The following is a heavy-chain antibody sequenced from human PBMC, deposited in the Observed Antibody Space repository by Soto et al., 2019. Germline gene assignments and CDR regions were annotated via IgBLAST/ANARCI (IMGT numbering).Heavy chain of an antibody. J-gene: IGHJ4*02. V-gene: IGHV4-31*03. CDR2: IFFSGNT. D-gene: IGHD4-17*01. CDR1: GGSILNGGHY. Sequence: NPXATLSLTCTVSGGSILNGGHYWTWIRQHPGKGLEWIGRIFFSGNTHYNPALKSRLTFSLDTAKNQFSLKLTSVTAADTAIYYCARDNYGGMLDLWGPGTLVTVSS. CDR3: ARDNYGGMLDL.